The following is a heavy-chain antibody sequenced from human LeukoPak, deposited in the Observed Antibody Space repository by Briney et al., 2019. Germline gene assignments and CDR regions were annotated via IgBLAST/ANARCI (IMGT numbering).Heavy chain of an antibody. Sequence: VASVKVSCKASGYTFTGYYMHWVRQAPGQGLEWMGWIIPIFGTANYAQKFQGRVTITTDESKSTAYMELSSLRSEDTAVYYCARWDWNDAGAFDIWGQGTMVTVSS. CDR3: ARWDWNDAGAFDI. CDR2: IIPIFGTA. J-gene: IGHJ3*02. V-gene: IGHV1-69*05. CDR1: GYTFTGYY. D-gene: IGHD1-1*01.